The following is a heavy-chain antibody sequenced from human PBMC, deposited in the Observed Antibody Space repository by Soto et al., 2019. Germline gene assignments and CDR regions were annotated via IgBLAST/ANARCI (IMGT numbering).Heavy chain of an antibody. D-gene: IGHD3-3*01. CDR1: GFSLSDYA. Sequence: EVQLLESGGGLGQPGGSLRLSCAASGFSLSDYAMHWVRQAPGQGLEWVATLSGSLDTAFYADSVKGRFTISRDNSKNTLYLQMNSLRADDTAIYYCAKDSGLPGFGVVMHAFDVWGQGTRVTVSS. V-gene: IGHV3-23*01. CDR3: AKDSGLPGFGVVMHAFDV. CDR2: LSGSLDTA. J-gene: IGHJ3*01.